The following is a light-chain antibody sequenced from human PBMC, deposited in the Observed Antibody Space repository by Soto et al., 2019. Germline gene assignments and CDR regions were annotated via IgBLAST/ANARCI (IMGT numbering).Light chain of an antibody. V-gene: IGLV4-60*03. CDR3: ETWNSYIHV. J-gene: IGLJ1*01. CDR2: VEASGTY. CDR1: SGHSDYS. Sequence: QLVLTQSSSASSSLGSSVKFTCTLSSGHSDYSIAWHQQQPGKAPRYLMKVEASGTYNKGSEVPDRFSGSSSGADRSLTISKLLSEDEAVYYCETWNSYIHVLGTGTKVTXL.